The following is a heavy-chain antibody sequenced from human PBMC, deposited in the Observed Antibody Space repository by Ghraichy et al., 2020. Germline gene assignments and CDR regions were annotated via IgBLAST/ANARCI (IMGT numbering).Heavy chain of an antibody. J-gene: IGHJ6*02. CDR2: ISSGSDYI. Sequence: GESLNISCAASGFTFNTYSMNWVRQAPGKGLEWVSIISSGSDYIYYADSMKGRFTISRDNAKNSLYLQMSSLRAEDTAVYYCARGALRAGMDVWGQGTTVTVSS. V-gene: IGHV3-21*01. CDR1: GFTFNTYS. CDR3: ARGALRAGMDV. D-gene: IGHD1-26*01.